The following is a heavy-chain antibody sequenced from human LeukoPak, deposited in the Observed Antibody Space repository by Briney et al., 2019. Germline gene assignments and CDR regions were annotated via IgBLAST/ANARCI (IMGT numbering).Heavy chain of an antibody. D-gene: IGHD6-6*01. Sequence: GGSLRLSCAASGFTFSSHAMHWVRQAPGKGLEYVSAISSNGGSTYYANSVKGRFTISRDNSKNTLYLQMGSLRAEDMAVYYCARGGHSSSSEAWGQGTLVTVSS. CDR3: ARGGHSSSSEA. J-gene: IGHJ5*02. CDR2: ISSNGGST. V-gene: IGHV3-64*01. CDR1: GFTFSSHA.